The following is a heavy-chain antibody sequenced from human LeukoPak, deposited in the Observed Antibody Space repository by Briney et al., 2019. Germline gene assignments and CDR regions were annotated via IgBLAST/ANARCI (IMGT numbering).Heavy chain of an antibody. CDR3: ARDESLGDLWRGYFDALDI. Sequence: GGSLRLSCAASGLTFSSYSMNWVRQAPGKGLEWVSSISSSSSYIYYADSVKGRFTISRDNAKNSLYLQMNSLRAEDTAVYYCARDESLGDLWRGYFDALDIWGQGTMVTVSS. D-gene: IGHD3-3*01. J-gene: IGHJ3*02. CDR2: ISSSSSYI. CDR1: GLTFSSYS. V-gene: IGHV3-21*01.